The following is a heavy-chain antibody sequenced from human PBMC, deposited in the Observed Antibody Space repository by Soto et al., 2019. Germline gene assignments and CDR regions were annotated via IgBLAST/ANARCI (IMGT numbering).Heavy chain of an antibody. CDR2: ISSSSSTI. CDR3: ARDSGYCGGDCYDYYYYGMDV. CDR1: GFTFSGYS. V-gene: IGHV3-48*02. J-gene: IGHJ6*02. Sequence: HPGGSLRLSCAASGFTFSGYSMNWVRQAPGKGLEWVSYISSSSSTIYYADSVKGRFTISRDNAKNSLYLQMNSLRDEDTAVYYCARDSGYCGGDCYDYYYYGMDVWGQGTTVTVSS. D-gene: IGHD2-21*02.